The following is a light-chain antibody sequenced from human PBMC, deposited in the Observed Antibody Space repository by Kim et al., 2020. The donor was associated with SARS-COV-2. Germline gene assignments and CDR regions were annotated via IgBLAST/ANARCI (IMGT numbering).Light chain of an antibody. CDR2: EDN. V-gene: IGLV3-1*01. CDR3: QAWDTNTVV. CDR1: NLGDKF. J-gene: IGLJ2*01. Sequence: SYELTQPPSVFVSPGQTARITCSGDNLGDKFAYWYQQKPGQPPVLVIYEDNKRPSGTPERISGSNSGNTATLTISGTQAMDEADYYCQAWDTNTVVFAGGTQLTV.